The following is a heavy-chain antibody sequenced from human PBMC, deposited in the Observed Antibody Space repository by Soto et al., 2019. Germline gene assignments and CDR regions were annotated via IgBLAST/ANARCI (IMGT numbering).Heavy chain of an antibody. CDR2: LWFDGSKN. CDR1: GFIFRNYG. CDR3: ARDGDDSTGYGKDY. J-gene: IGHJ4*02. Sequence: PGGSLRLSCAASGFIFRNYGMHWVRQAPGKGLEWVAFLWFDGSKNYYAESVRGRFSISRDNSQNTLYLQMNSLTAEDTAVYYCARDGDDSTGYGKDYWGQGTLVTVSS. D-gene: IGHD3-16*01. V-gene: IGHV3-33*01.